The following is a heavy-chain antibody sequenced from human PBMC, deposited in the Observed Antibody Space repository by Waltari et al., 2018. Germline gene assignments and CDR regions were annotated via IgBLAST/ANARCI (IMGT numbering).Heavy chain of an antibody. Sequence: EAQLVESGGGLVKPGGSLRLSCAASGSTFSTYSMTWVRQAPGKGLEGVSSISGNTYYKFYADTVSGRFTISRDNAKNSFYLQMNGLGAEDTAVYFCASLDTSGFYSRIFDHWGQGAVVTVSS. CDR1: GSTFSTYS. D-gene: IGHD3-3*01. V-gene: IGHV3-21*06. CDR3: ASLDTSGFYSRIFDH. J-gene: IGHJ4*02. CDR2: ISGNTYYK.